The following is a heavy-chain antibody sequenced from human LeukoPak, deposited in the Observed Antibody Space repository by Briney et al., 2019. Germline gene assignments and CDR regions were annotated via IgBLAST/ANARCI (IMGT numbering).Heavy chain of an antibody. CDR2: IGTAGDT. Sequence: PGGSLRLSCAASGFTLSNYAMHWVRQPAGKGLEWVSAIGTAGDTFYPGSVKGRFTISRDNAKKSLFLQMNSLRAEDTAVYYCAREVGATTRYFDYWGQGTLVTVSS. V-gene: IGHV3-13*01. CDR1: GFTLSNYA. CDR3: AREVGATTRYFDY. J-gene: IGHJ4*02. D-gene: IGHD1-26*01.